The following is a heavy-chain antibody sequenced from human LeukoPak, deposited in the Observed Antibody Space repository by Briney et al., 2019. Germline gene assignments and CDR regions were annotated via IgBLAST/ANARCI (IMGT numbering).Heavy chain of an antibody. Sequence: ASVKVSFKASGYTFTVYYMHWVRQAPGQGLEWMGGSNCNSGGTKYAQKFQGSVSLSRDTSISTAYLELSRLRSDDTAVYYCARDLTIVGGVSDPRIRGHWRQGTLVTVSS. J-gene: IGHJ4*02. CDR1: GYTFTVYY. CDR2: SNCNSGGT. V-gene: IGHV1-2*02. CDR3: ARDLTIVGGVSDPRIRGH. D-gene: IGHD3-3*01.